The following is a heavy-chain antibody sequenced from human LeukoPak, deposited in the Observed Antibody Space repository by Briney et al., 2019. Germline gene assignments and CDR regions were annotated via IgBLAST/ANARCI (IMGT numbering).Heavy chain of an antibody. V-gene: IGHV4-34*01. CDR1: GGSFSGFY. J-gene: IGHJ6*03. Sequence: SETLSLTCAVYGGSFSGFYWSWIRQPPGKGLEWIGEINHSGSTNYNPSLKSRVTISVDTSKNQFSLKLSSVTAADTAVYYCARSLRVRGVPDYMDVWGKGTTVIISS. CDR3: ARSLRVRGVPDYMDV. D-gene: IGHD3-10*02. CDR2: INHSGST.